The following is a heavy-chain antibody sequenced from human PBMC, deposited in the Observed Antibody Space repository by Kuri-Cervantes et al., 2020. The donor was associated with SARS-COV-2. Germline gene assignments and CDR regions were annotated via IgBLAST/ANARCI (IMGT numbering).Heavy chain of an antibody. Sequence: GGSLRLSCVASGFTFRDYYMSWIRQAPGKGLEWISYISSSDSTTYYADSVKGRFTISRDNAKRTLFLQMNSLRVDDTAVYYCSRVGVAGMSYGMDVWGQGTTVTVSS. CDR1: GFTFRDYY. CDR2: ISSSDSTT. J-gene: IGHJ6*02. CDR3: SRVGVAGMSYGMDV. V-gene: IGHV3-11*01. D-gene: IGHD6-19*01.